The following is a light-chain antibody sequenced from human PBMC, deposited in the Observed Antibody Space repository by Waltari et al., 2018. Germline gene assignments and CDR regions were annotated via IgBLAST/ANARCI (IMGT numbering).Light chain of an antibody. Sequence: DIQMTQSPSSLSASVGDRVTITCRASQGISSCLAWYQQKPGKAPELLIYAASSFQSGVPSRFSGSGSGTDFTLTISRLEPEDFAVYYCQQYGSSPETFGQGTKLEIK. CDR1: QGISSC. CDR3: QQYGSSPET. J-gene: IGKJ2*01. V-gene: IGKV1-12*01. CDR2: AAS.